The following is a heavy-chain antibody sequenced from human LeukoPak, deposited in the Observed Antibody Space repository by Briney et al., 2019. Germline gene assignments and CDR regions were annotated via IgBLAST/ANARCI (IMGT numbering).Heavy chain of an antibody. J-gene: IGHJ6*04. CDR3: ARGTQGMDV. CDR2: IWYDGSNK. V-gene: IGHV3-33*01. Sequence: GGSLRLSCAASGFTFSTYGMHWVRQAPGKGLEWVAVIWYDGSNKYYADSVKGRFTISRDNSKNTLYLQMNSLRAEDTAVYYCARGTQGMDVWGKGTTVTVSS. CDR1: GFTFSTYG.